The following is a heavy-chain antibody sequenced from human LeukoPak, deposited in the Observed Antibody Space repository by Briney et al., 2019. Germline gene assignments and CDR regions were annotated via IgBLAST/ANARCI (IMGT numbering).Heavy chain of an antibody. CDR1: GGSISSYF. Sequence: SETLSLTCTVSGGSISSYFWSWFRQPPGKGLEWIGYIAYSGSTNYNPSLKSRVTISVGTSKNQFSLKLSSVTAADTAVYYCARVDGTKISFDYWGQGTLVTVSS. CDR3: ARVDGTKISFDY. D-gene: IGHD1-14*01. J-gene: IGHJ4*02. CDR2: IAYSGST. V-gene: IGHV4-59*12.